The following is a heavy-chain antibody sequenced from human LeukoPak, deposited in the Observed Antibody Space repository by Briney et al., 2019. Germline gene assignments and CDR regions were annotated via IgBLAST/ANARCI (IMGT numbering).Heavy chain of an antibody. CDR2: IKEDGSKK. CDR1: GFPFSDYW. J-gene: IGHJ4*02. Sequence: PGGSLRLSCAASGFPFSDYWMDWLRQAPGKGMEWVANIKEDGSKKSYADSVKGRFTISRDNAKSSLYLQMNSMRADDTAVYYCSRSLDYWGQGALVTVSS. CDR3: SRSLDY. V-gene: IGHV3-7*01.